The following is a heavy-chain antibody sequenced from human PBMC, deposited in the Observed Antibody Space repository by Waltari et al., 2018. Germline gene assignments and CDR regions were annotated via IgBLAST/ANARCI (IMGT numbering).Heavy chain of an antibody. J-gene: IGHJ4*02. D-gene: IGHD4-4*01. CDR3: AKSYVDYRLDY. CDR2: IWYDGSNK. Sequence: QVQLVESGGGVVQPGRSLRLSCAASGFTFSSYGMHWVRQAPGKGLEWMAVIWYDGSNKYYADSVKCRFTISRDNSKNTLYLQRNSLRAEDTAMYYCAKSYVDYRLDYWGQGALVTVSS. V-gene: IGHV3-30*18. CDR1: GFTFSSYG.